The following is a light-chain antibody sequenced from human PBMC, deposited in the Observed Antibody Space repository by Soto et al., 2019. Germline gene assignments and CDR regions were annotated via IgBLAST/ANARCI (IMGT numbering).Light chain of an antibody. V-gene: IGKV3-20*01. CDR1: QSVSSSY. CDR2: GAS. CDR3: QQYGSSPGT. J-gene: IGKJ1*01. Sequence: EIVLTQSPGTLSLSPGERATLSCRASQSVSSSYLAWYQQKPGQAPRLLIYGASSRATGIPDRFSGSGSGTGFTLTISRLEPEEFAGYYCQQYGSSPGTFGQGTKVDIK.